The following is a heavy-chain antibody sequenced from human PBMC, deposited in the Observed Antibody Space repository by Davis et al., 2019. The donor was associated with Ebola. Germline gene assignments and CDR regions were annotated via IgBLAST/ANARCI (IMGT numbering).Heavy chain of an antibody. Sequence: SLRLACTVSGGSISSGDYYWSWIRQPPGKGLEWIGYIYYSGSTYYNPSVKSRVTISVDTSKNQFSLKLSSVTAADTAVYYCAGLFSGYGDYYEADAFDIWGQGTMVTVSS. CDR3: AGLFSGYGDYYEADAFDI. D-gene: IGHD4-17*01. V-gene: IGHV4-30-4*01. CDR1: GGSISSGDYY. CDR2: IYYSGST. J-gene: IGHJ3*02.